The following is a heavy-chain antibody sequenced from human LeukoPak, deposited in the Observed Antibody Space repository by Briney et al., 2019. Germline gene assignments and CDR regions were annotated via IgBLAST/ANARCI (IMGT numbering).Heavy chain of an antibody. CDR2: ISTTSRYI. CDR3: ARGISDYDHDY. J-gene: IGHJ4*02. Sequence: PGGSLRLSCAASGFTFRRYSMNWVRQAPGKGLEWVSSISTTSRYIYYADSVKGRFTVSRDNAKNSLSLQMNSLSADDTAVYYCARGISDYDHDYWGQGTLVTVSS. CDR1: GFTFRRYS. V-gene: IGHV3-21*01. D-gene: IGHD5-12*01.